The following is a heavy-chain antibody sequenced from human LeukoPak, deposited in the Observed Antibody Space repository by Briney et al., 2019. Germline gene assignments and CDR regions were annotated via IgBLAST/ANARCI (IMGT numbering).Heavy chain of an antibody. CDR2: INHSGII. CDR1: GGSFSTYY. D-gene: IGHD1-14*01. V-gene: IGHV4-34*01. CDR3: ARIDRGDN. Sequence: SETLSLTCAVYGGSFSTYYWSWIRQPPGQGLEWIGEINHSGIINYSPSLKSRVTISVDTSRNQFSLKLSSVTAADTAVYYCARIDRGDNWGQGTLVTVSS. J-gene: IGHJ4*02.